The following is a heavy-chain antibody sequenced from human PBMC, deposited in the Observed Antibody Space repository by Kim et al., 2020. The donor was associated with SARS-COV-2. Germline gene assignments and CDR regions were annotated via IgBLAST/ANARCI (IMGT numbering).Heavy chain of an antibody. J-gene: IGHJ4*02. V-gene: IGHV1-69*13. CDR3: ASRPQIWFGDPINSGFDY. CDR2: IIPIFGTA. Sequence: SVKVSCKASGGTFSSYAISWVRQAPGQGLEWMGGIIPIFGTANYAQKFQGRVTITADESMSTAYMELSSLRSEDTAVYYCASRPQIWFGDPINSGFDYWGPGTLVTVSS. D-gene: IGHD3-10*01. CDR1: GGTFSSYA.